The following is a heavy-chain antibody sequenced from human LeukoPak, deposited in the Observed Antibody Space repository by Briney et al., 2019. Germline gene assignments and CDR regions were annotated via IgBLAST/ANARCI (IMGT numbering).Heavy chain of an antibody. CDR2: INAGNGNT. CDR1: GYTFTSYA. V-gene: IGHV1-3*01. J-gene: IGHJ4*02. CDR3: ARAQRQVLWFGEPYFDY. Sequence: ASVKVSCKASGYTFTSYAMHWVRQAPGQRLEWMGWINAGNGNTKYSQKFQGRVTITRDTSASTAYMELSSLRSEDTAVYYCARAQRQVLWFGEPYFDYWGQGTLVTVSS. D-gene: IGHD3-10*01.